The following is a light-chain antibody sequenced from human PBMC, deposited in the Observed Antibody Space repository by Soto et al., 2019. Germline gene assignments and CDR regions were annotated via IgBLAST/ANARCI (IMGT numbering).Light chain of an antibody. CDR2: KAS. CDR1: ESINSW. V-gene: IGKV1-5*03. CDR3: QQYQSYSQ. J-gene: IGKJ1*01. Sequence: DIQMTQSPSTLSASVGDRVTITCRASESINSWLAWYQQKPGKAPKLLIYKASNLESGVPSRFSGSGSGTEFTLTITSLQSDDFATYYCQQYQSYSQFGHGTKVDIK.